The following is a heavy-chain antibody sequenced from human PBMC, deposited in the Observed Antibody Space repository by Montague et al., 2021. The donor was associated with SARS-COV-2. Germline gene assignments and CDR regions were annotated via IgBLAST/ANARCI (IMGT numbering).Heavy chain of an antibody. Sequence: SETLSLTCTVSGGFISSSRYYWGWIRQPPGTGLEWIGSIYYSGSTYYNPSLKSRVTISVDTSKNQFSLKLSSVTAADTAVYYCARHGLAGITIFGVVTPRGGFDIWGQGTMVTVSS. V-gene: IGHV4-39*01. CDR2: IYYSGST. D-gene: IGHD3-3*01. CDR1: GGFISSSRYY. CDR3: ARHGLAGITIFGVVTPRGGFDI. J-gene: IGHJ3*02.